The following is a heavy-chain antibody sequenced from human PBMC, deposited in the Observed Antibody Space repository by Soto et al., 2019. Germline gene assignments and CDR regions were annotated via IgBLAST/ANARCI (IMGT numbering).Heavy chain of an antibody. CDR3: ARYCSGGSCYPNNWFDP. V-gene: IGHV4-59*01. Sequence: PSETLSLTCTVSGGSISNYYWNWIRQSPGKGLEWIGYIYYSGSTNYNPSLKSRVTISVDTSKNQFSLKLSSVTAADTAVYYCARYCSGGSCYPNNWFDPWGQGTLVTVSS. CDR2: IYYSGST. J-gene: IGHJ5*02. D-gene: IGHD2-15*01. CDR1: GGSISNYY.